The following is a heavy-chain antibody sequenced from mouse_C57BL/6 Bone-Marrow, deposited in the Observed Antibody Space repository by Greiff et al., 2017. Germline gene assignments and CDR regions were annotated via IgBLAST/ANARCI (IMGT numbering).Heavy chain of an antibody. CDR3: ARDRINGNLFDY. CDR2: ISDGGSYT. J-gene: IGHJ2*01. Sequence: EVQGVESGGGLVKPGGSLKLSCAASGFTFSSYAMSWVRQTPEKRLEWVATISDGGSYTYYPDNVKGRFTISRDNAKNNLYLQRSHLKSEDTAMYYCARDRINGNLFDYWGQGTTLTVSS. V-gene: IGHV5-4*01. CDR1: GFTFSSYA. D-gene: IGHD2-1*01.